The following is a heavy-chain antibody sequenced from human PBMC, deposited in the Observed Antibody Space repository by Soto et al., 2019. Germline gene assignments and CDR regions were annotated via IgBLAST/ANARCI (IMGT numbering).Heavy chain of an antibody. V-gene: IGHV3-30*18. J-gene: IGHJ4*02. CDR2: ISYDGSNK. D-gene: IGHD3-22*01. CDR3: AKDWYYYDSSGYFDY. Sequence: PGGSLRLSCAASGFTFSSYGMHWVRQAPGKGLEWVAVISYDGSNKYYADSVKGRFTISRDNSKNTLYLQMNSLRAEDTAVYYCAKDWYYYDSSGYFDYWRQGTLVTVSS. CDR1: GFTFSSYG.